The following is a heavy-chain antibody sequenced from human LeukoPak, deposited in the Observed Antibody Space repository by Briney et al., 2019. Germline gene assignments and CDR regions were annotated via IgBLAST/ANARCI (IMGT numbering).Heavy chain of an antibody. V-gene: IGHV3-74*01. CDR3: ARAIKAVAGTFHRDYYFDY. CDR2: ISSDGSST. Sequence: GGSLRLSCAASGFTSRSYWMHWVRQAPGKGLVWVSRISSDGSSTSYADSVKGRFTISRDNAKNTLYLQMNSLRAEDTAVYYCARAIKAVAGTFHRDYYFDYWGQGTLVTVSS. J-gene: IGHJ4*02. D-gene: IGHD6-19*01. CDR1: GFTSRSYW.